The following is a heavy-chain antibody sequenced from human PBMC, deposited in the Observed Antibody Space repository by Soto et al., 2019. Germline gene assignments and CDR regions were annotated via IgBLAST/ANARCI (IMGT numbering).Heavy chain of an antibody. Sequence: GGSLRPSCAASGFTFSSYALGWVRQAPGKGLGWVSAISGSGGSTYYADSVKGRFTISRDNSKNTLYLQMNSLRAEDTAVYYCAKELWFGELPLYYYYYGMDVWGQGTTVTVSS. CDR1: GFTFSSYA. CDR3: AKELWFGELPLYYYYYGMDV. CDR2: ISGSGGST. J-gene: IGHJ6*02. V-gene: IGHV3-23*01. D-gene: IGHD3-10*01.